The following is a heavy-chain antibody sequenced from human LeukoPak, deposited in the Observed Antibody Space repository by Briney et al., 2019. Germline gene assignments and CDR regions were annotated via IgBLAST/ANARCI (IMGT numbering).Heavy chain of an antibody. D-gene: IGHD6-19*01. V-gene: IGHV4-59*01. CDR2: IYYSGST. CDR3: ARDSSGWYAGGFDP. CDR1: GGSISSYY. J-gene: IGHJ5*02. Sequence: SETLSLTCTVCGGSISSYYWSWIRQPPGKGLEWIGYIYYSGSTNYNPSLKSRVTISGDTSKNQFSLKLSSVTAADTAVYYCARDSSGWYAGGFDPWGQGTLVTVSS.